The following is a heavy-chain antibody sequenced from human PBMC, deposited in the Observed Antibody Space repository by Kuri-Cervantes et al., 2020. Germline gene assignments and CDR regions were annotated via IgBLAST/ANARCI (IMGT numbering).Heavy chain of an antibody. CDR3: ARHVRYSSGWYTLWN. CDR1: GGSFSGYY. V-gene: IGHV4-34*01. J-gene: IGHJ4*02. Sequence: SETLSLTCAVYGGSFSGYYWSWIRQPPGKGLEWIGEINRGGSTNYNPSLKSRVTISVDTSKNQFSLKLSSVTAADTAVYYCARHVRYSSGWYTLWNWGQGTLVRLL. D-gene: IGHD6-19*01. CDR2: INRGGST.